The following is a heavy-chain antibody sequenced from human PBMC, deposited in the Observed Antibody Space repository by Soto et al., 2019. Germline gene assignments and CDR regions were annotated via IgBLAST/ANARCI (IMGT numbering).Heavy chain of an antibody. J-gene: IGHJ3*02. CDR1: GYTFTSYG. D-gene: IGHD2-15*01. Sequence: ASVKVSCKASGYTFTSYGISWVRQAPGQGLEWMGWISAYNGNTNYAQKLQGRVTMTTDTSTSTAYMELRSLRSDDTAVYYCARDTCSGGSCYSVPGGAFDIWGQGTMVTVSS. CDR3: ARDTCSGGSCYSVPGGAFDI. V-gene: IGHV1-18*01. CDR2: ISAYNGNT.